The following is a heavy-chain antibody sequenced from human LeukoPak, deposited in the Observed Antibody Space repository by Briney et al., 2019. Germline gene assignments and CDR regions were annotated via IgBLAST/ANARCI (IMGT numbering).Heavy chain of an antibody. D-gene: IGHD3-16*01. CDR3: ARWGKDAFDI. CDR2: MNPNSGNT. Sequence: VASVKVSCKASGYTFTGYDINCVPQAPGQGLEWMGWMNPNSGNTGYVQKFQGRVTMTRTTTISTAYRELSSLRSEDTAVYYCARWGKDAFDIWGQGTMVTVSS. CDR1: GYTFTGYD. V-gene: IGHV1-8*01. J-gene: IGHJ3*02.